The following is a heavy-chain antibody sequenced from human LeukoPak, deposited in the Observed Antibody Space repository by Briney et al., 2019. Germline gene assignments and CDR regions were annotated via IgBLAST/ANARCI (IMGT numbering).Heavy chain of an antibody. CDR2: ISYDGSNK. CDR3: ARTPTPRITMVRGVTYYYYYGMDV. J-gene: IGHJ6*02. D-gene: IGHD3-10*01. CDR1: GFTFSSYA. Sequence: GRSLRLSCAASGFTFSSYAMHWARQAPGKGLEWVAVISYDGSNKYYADSVKGRFTISRDNSKNTLYLQMNSLRAEDTAVYYCARTPTPRITMVRGVTYYYYYGMDVWGQGTTVTVSS. V-gene: IGHV3-30*04.